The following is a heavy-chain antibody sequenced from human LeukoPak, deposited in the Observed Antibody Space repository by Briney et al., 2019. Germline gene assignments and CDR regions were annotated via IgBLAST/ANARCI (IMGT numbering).Heavy chain of an antibody. V-gene: IGHV4-31*03. D-gene: IGHD3-9*01. CDR3: AREKSDILTGYYLDY. J-gene: IGHJ4*02. CDR1: GGSISSGGYY. Sequence: SETLSLTCTVSGGSISSGGYYWSWIRQHPGKGREWLGYIYYSGSTYYNPSLKSRVTISVDTSKNQFSLKLSSVTAADTAVYYCAREKSDILTGYYLDYWGQGTLVTVSS. CDR2: IYYSGST.